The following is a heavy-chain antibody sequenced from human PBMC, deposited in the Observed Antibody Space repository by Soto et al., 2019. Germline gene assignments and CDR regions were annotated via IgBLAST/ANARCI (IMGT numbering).Heavy chain of an antibody. V-gene: IGHV4-30-4*01. J-gene: IGHJ4*02. D-gene: IGHD3-22*01. Sequence: QVQLHESGPGLVRPSQTLSLTCNVSGGSISTADYYWSWIRQPPGKGLEWIGYIHYRGSTYYNPSLESRVAISMDSSKNQFSLILTSVTAADTAVYFCGSYYDSGGYIGYWGQGTLVTVSS. CDR1: GGSISTADYY. CDR2: IHYRGST. CDR3: GSYYDSGGYIGY.